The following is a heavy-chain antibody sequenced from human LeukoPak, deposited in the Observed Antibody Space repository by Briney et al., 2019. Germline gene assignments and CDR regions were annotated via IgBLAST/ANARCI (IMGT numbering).Heavy chain of an antibody. D-gene: IGHD6-13*01. J-gene: IGHJ3*02. CDR1: GFTFSSYA. CDR3: AKVNSSSSWYPRAFDI. CDR2: ISGSGGST. V-gene: IGHV3-23*01. Sequence: GGSLRLSCAASGFTFSSYAMSWVRQAPGKGLEWVSAISGSGGSTYYADSVKGRFTISRDNSKNTLYLQMNSLRAEDTAVYYCAKVNSSSSWYPRAFDIWGQGTMVTVSS.